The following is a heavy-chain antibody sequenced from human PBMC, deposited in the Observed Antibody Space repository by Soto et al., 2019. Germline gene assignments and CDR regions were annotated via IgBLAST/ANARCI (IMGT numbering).Heavy chain of an antibody. CDR2: IYWDDDK. CDR1: GLSLSTSRVA. D-gene: IGHD3-9*01. CDR3: AHRLARGATGLYFQH. V-gene: IGHV2-5*02. Sequence: SGPTPVNPTQTVRLTCTFSGLSLSTSRVAVGWIRQPPGKALEWLALIYWDDDKRYSPSLKSRLTITKDTSKNQVVLTMTNMDPVDTSTYYCAHRLARGATGLYFQHWGQGTPVTVSS. J-gene: IGHJ1*01.